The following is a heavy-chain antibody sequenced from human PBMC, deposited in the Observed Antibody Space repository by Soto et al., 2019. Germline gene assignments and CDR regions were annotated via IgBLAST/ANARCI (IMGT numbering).Heavy chain of an antibody. Sequence: EVQLVESGGGLVQPGGSLRLSCLASGFDFNSYSMNWVRQAPGKGLEWISYINSGSTSVFYAASVNGRFTISRDNAKNSLYLKMNSLRGEDTAVYYCTSSASPDAYWVQGTLVTVSS. CDR2: INSGSTSV. V-gene: IGHV3-48*01. D-gene: IGHD1-26*01. CDR1: GFDFNSYS. CDR3: TSSASPDAY. J-gene: IGHJ4*02.